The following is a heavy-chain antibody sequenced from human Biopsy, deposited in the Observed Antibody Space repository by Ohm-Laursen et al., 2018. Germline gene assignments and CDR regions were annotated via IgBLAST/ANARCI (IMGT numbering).Heavy chain of an antibody. D-gene: IGHD1-26*01. CDR1: GGFISSSSYY. CDR3: ARHAPSYSGSYWRYFDL. V-gene: IGHV4-39*01. J-gene: IGHJ2*01. CDR2: ISYTGST. Sequence: SDTLSLTCTVSGGFISSSSYYWGWIRQPPGKGLEWIGSISYTGSTHDNPSLKSRATISVDTSMNHLSLRLTSVTAADTAVYYCARHAPSYSGSYWRYFDLWGRGTLVTVSS.